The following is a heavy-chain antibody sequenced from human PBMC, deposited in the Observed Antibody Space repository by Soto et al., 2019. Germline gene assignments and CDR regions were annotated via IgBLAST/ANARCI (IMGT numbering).Heavy chain of an antibody. CDR1: GFTFSSYG. Sequence: QVQLVESGGGVVQPGRSLRLSCAASGFTFSSYGMHWVRQAPGKGLEWVAVISYDGSNKYYADSVKGRFTISRDNSKNTLYLQMNSLRAEDTAVYYCAKALLPIAVAGTEIVYWGQGTLVTVSS. CDR3: AKALLPIAVAGTEIVY. J-gene: IGHJ4*02. V-gene: IGHV3-30*18. D-gene: IGHD6-19*01. CDR2: ISYDGSNK.